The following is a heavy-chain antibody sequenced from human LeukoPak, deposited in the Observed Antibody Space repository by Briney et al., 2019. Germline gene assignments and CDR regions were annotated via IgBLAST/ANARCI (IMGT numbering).Heavy chain of an antibody. J-gene: IGHJ4*02. D-gene: IGHD2-2*01. CDR2: IRYDGSNK. V-gene: IGHV3-30*02. CDR1: GFTFSSYG. Sequence: GGSLRLSCAASGFTFSSYGMHWVRQAPGKGLEWVAFIRYDGSNKYYADSVKGRSTISRDNSKNTLYLQMNSLRAEDTAVYYCANSLGYCSSTSCYDLFDYWGQGTLVTVSS. CDR3: ANSLGYCSSTSCYDLFDY.